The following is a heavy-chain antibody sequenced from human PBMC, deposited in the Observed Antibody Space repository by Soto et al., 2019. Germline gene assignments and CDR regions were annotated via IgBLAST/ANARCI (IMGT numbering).Heavy chain of an antibody. CDR2: IYYSGST. Sequence: SETLSLTCIVSGGSISSSSYYWGWIRQPPGKGLEWIGSIYYSGSTYYNPSLKSRVSISVDTSKNQFSLKLSSVTAADTAVYYCARRAGVTGNDMDVWGQGTTVTVSS. V-gene: IGHV4-39*01. CDR3: ARRAGVTGNDMDV. D-gene: IGHD2-21*02. J-gene: IGHJ6*02. CDR1: GGSISSSSYY.